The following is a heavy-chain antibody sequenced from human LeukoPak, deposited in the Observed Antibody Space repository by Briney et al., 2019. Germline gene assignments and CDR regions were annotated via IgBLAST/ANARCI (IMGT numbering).Heavy chain of an antibody. V-gene: IGHV1-24*01. CDR3: ATLASPYYYYGMDV. CDR1: GYSLTELS. CDR2: FDPEDGET. Sequence: ASVKVSCQVSGYSLTELSMHWVRQAPGKGLEWVGGFDPEDGETIYAQKFQGRVTMTEDTSTDTAYMELSSLRSEDTAVYYCATLASPYYYYGMDVWGQGTLVTVSS. D-gene: IGHD5-12*01. J-gene: IGHJ6*02.